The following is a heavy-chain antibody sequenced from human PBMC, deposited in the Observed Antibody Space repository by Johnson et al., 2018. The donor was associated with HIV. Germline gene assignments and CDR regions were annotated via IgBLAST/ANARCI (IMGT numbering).Heavy chain of an antibody. CDR2: IRYDGSNK. V-gene: IGHV3-30*02. CDR3: AIDRWHFQFWVDAFDI. Sequence: QVQLVESGGGVVQPGGSLRLSCAASGFTFSSYGMHWVRQAPGKGLEWVAFIRYDGSNKYYADSVKGRFTISRDNSKKPLYLQMNSLRAEDTGVYYCAIDRWHFQFWVDAFDIWGHGNMVTVSS. J-gene: IGHJ3*02. D-gene: IGHD3-16*01. CDR1: GFTFSSYG.